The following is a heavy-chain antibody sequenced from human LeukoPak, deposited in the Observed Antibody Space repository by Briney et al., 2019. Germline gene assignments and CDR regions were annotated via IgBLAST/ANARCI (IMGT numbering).Heavy chain of an antibody. CDR2: IRYDGSNK. Sequence: PGGSLRLSCAVSGFTFSSYGMHWVREAPGKGLGGVAFIRYDGSNKYYADSVKGRFTISRDNSKNTLYLQMNSLRAEDTAVYYCARDKRSWYSFGYWGQGTLVTVSS. CDR1: GFTFSSYG. J-gene: IGHJ4*02. V-gene: IGHV3-30*02. CDR3: ARDKRSWYSFGY. D-gene: IGHD6-13*01.